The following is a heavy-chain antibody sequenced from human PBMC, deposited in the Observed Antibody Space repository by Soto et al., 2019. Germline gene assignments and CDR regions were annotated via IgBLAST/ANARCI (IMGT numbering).Heavy chain of an antibody. Sequence: EVQLVESGGGLVQPGGSLRLSCGTSGFTFSGYSMNWVRQAPGKGLEWISYISSNSSTIFYADSVKGRFTISRDNAKNSLYLQMNNLRDEDAAVYYWASAAILDCWGQGTLVTVAS. CDR2: ISSNSSTI. V-gene: IGHV3-48*02. J-gene: IGHJ4*02. D-gene: IGHD5-12*01. CDR3: ASAAILDC. CDR1: GFTFSGYS.